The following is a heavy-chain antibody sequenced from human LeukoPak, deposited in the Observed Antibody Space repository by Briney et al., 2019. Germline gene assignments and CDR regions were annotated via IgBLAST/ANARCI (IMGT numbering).Heavy chain of an antibody. CDR1: GYTFTSYA. CDR3: ARGETSPTFFY. CDR2: MNPNSGNT. Sequence: ASVKVSCKASGYTFTSYAMNWVRRATGQGLEWLGGMNPNSGNTDYAQKFQGRVTFTRNTSISIAYMELSSLTYEDTAVYYCARGETSPTFFYWGQGTLVTVSS. D-gene: IGHD3-3*01. V-gene: IGHV1-8*03. J-gene: IGHJ4*02.